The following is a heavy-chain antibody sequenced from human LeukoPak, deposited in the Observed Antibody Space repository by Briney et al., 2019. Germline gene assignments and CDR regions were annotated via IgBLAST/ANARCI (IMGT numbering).Heavy chain of an antibody. D-gene: IGHD2-8*01. J-gene: IGHJ4*02. CDR1: GCTFVGYW. CDR2: IDPSDADT. V-gene: IGHV5-51*01. CDR3: ARGLMGAHFDY. Sequence: GGSLEISVKGSGCTFVGYWMGWVRRMPGEGLEWMVIIDPSDADTSYSASFQGHFTFSVDKSINTAYLQWSSLQASDTAMYYCARGLMGAHFDYWGQGTLVTVSS.